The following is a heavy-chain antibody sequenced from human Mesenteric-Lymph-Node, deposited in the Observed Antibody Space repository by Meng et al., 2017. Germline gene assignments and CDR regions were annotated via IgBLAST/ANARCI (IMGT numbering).Heavy chain of an antibody. CDR3: ARNLYSNYLDY. Sequence: GSLRLSCAVYGGSFSGYYWSWIRQPPGKGLEWIGQINPSGDTNYSPSLKSRVTISVDTSKNQFSLKLNSVTAADTAVYYCARNLYSNYLDYWGQGTLVTVSS. D-gene: IGHD6-13*01. CDR2: INPSGDT. CDR1: GGSFSGYY. V-gene: IGHV4-34*01. J-gene: IGHJ4*02.